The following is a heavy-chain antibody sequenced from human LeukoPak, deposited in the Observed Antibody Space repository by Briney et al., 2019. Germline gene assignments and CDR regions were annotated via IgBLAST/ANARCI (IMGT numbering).Heavy chain of an antibody. CDR2: INHSGST. CDR3: AREGVVGAYGHFDY. J-gene: IGHJ4*02. D-gene: IGHD2-15*01. CDR1: GGSFSGYY. V-gene: IGHV4-34*01. Sequence: PSETLSLTCAVYGGSFSGYYWSWIRQPPGKGLEWIGEINHSGSTNYNPSLKSRVTISVDTSKNQFSLKPSSVTAADTAVYYCAREGVVGAYGHFDYWGQGTLVTVSS.